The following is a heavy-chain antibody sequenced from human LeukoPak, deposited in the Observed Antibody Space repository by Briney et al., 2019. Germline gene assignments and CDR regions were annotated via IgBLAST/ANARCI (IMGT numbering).Heavy chain of an antibody. D-gene: IGHD3-22*01. J-gene: IGHJ3*01. CDR1: GFTFSTYW. CDR2: INEDGSQS. Sequence: PGGSRRLSCVASGFTFSTYWMSWVRQAPGKGLEWVANINEDGSQSYYVDSVKGRFTISRDNAKNSLYLQMNSLRAGDTAVYYCARGPTMNAFDVWGQGTMVTVSS. V-gene: IGHV3-7*04. CDR3: ARGPTMNAFDV.